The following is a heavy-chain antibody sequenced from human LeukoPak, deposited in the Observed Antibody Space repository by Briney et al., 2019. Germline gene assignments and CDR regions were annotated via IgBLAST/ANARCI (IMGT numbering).Heavy chain of an antibody. D-gene: IGHD1-1*01. V-gene: IGHV3-48*01. CDR1: GFPSIEYS. CDR2: IGIDSGNT. CDR3: ARDHNYAFDN. J-gene: IGHJ4*02. Sequence: PGGSLRLSCTASGFPSIEYSMNWVRQAPGKGLEWISYIGIDSGNTKYADSVRGRFTISADKAKNSLYLQMNSLRVKDTAVYYCARDHNYAFDNWGQGTLVSVAS.